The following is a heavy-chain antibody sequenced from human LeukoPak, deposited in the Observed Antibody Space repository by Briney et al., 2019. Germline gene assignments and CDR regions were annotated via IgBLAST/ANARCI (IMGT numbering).Heavy chain of an antibody. D-gene: IGHD5-12*01. CDR2: ISSSSSYI. V-gene: IGHV3-21*04. J-gene: IGHJ4*02. Sequence: GGSLRLSCAASGFTFSSYSMNWVRQAPGKGLEWVSSISSSSSYIYYADSVKGRFTISRDNSKNTLYLQMNSLRAEDTAVYYCAKTRVVATEGAFDYWGQGTLVTVSS. CDR1: GFTFSSYS. CDR3: AKTRVVATEGAFDY.